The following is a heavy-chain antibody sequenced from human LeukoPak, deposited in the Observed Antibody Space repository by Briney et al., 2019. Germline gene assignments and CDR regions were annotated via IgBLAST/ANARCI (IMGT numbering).Heavy chain of an antibody. J-gene: IGHJ3*02. CDR1: GFTFSDYY. D-gene: IGHD3-3*01. CDR2: ISSSGSTI. Sequence: GGSLRLSCAASGFTFSDYYMSWIRQAPGKGLEWVSYISSSGSTIYYADSVKGRFTISRDNAKNSLYLQMNSLGAEDTAVYYCARGAIFGVLKGIDAFDIWGQGTMVTVSS. V-gene: IGHV3-11*04. CDR3: ARGAIFGVLKGIDAFDI.